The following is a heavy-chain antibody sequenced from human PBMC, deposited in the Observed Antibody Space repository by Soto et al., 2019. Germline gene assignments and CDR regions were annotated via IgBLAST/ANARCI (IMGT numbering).Heavy chain of an antibody. CDR3: ARESYYGDYVAQGFDY. V-gene: IGHV4-30-4*01. D-gene: IGHD4-17*01. J-gene: IGHJ4*02. CDR2: IYYSGST. CDR1: GGSISSGDYY. Sequence: QVQLQESGPGLVKPSQTLSLTCTVSGGSISSGDYYWSWIRQPPGKGLEWIGYIYYSGSTYYNPSLKSRVTISVDTSKNQFSLKLSSVTAADTAVYYCARESYYGDYVAQGFDYWGQGTLVTVSS.